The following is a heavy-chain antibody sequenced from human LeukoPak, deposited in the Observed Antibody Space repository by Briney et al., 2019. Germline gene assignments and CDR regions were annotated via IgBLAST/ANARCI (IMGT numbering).Heavy chain of an antibody. CDR3: ARGEGIASAGTVWFDP. CDR1: GGTFKNYA. CDR2: INPNSGGT. Sequence: ASVKVSCKASGGTFKNYAISWVRQAPGQGLEWMGWINPNSGGTNYAQKFQGRVTMTRDTSISTAYMELSRLRSDDTAVYYCARGEGIASAGTVWFDPWGQGTLVTVSS. D-gene: IGHD6-13*01. V-gene: IGHV1-2*02. J-gene: IGHJ5*02.